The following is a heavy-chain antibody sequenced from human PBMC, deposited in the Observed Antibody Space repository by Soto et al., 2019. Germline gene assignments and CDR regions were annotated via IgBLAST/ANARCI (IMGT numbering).Heavy chain of an antibody. V-gene: IGHV5-51*03. Sequence: EVQLVQSGAAVKKPGESLKISCKGYGYTFTTYWIGWVRQMPGKGLEWMGIIYPGDSDTRYSPSFQGQVTISADKSIXTAYLQWSSLKASDTAMYYCARRSGDRSRSYGLDVWGQGTTVTVSS. CDR1: GYTFTTYW. D-gene: IGHD3-10*01. CDR2: IYPGDSDT. J-gene: IGHJ6*02. CDR3: ARRSGDRSRSYGLDV.